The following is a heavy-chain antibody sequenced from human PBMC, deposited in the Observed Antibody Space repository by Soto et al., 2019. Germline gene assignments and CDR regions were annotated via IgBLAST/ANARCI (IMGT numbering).Heavy chain of an antibody. CDR2: IYHSGST. V-gene: IGHV4-4*02. J-gene: IGHJ4*02. CDR3: ARDPGAARWPYYFDY. D-gene: IGHD6-6*01. CDR1: GGSISSSNW. Sequence: SETLSLTCAVSGGSISSSNWWSWVRQPAGKGLEWIGEIYHSGSTNYNPSLKSRVTISVDKSKNQFSLKLSSVTAADTAVYYCARDPGAARWPYYFDYWGQGTLVTVSS.